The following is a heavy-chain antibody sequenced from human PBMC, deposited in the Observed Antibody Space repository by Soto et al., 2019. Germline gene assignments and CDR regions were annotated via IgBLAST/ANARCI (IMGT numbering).Heavy chain of an antibody. Sequence: LSLTCTVSGGSISSYYGSWIGQPPGKGLEWIGYIHYSGSTKYNPSLKSRVTISADTSKNQFSLKLSSVTAADTAVYYCARGHYDFWSGYFATIDYWGQGTLVTVSS. CDR1: GGSISSYY. V-gene: IGHV4-59*08. D-gene: IGHD3-3*01. CDR3: ARGHYDFWSGYFATIDY. J-gene: IGHJ4*02. CDR2: IHYSGST.